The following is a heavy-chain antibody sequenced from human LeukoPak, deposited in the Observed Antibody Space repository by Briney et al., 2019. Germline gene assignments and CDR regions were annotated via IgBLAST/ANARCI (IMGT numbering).Heavy chain of an antibody. CDR3: VKDLPYSSSWGTRFDP. J-gene: IGHJ5*02. CDR1: GFTLSSYA. V-gene: IGHV3-64D*06. Sequence: GGSLRLSCSASGFTLSSYAMHWVRQAPRKGREYVSAISSNGGSTYYADSVKGRFTISRDNSKNTLYLQMSSLRAEDTAVYYCVKDLPYSSSWGTRFDPWGQGTLVTVSS. D-gene: IGHD6-13*01. CDR2: ISSNGGST.